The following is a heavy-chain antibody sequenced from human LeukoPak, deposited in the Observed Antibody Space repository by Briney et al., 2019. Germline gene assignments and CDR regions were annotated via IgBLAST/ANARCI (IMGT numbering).Heavy chain of an antibody. J-gene: IGHJ3*02. CDR3: ARGGSVDPLVADI. CDR1: GGSISSGGYY. CDR2: IYYSGST. D-gene: IGHD2-2*01. Sequence: SETLSLTCTVSGGSISSGGYYWSWIRQHPGKGLEWIGYIYYSGSTYYNPSLKSRVTISVDTSKNQFSLKLSSVTAADTAVYYCARGGSVDPLVADIWGQGTMVTVSS. V-gene: IGHV4-31*03.